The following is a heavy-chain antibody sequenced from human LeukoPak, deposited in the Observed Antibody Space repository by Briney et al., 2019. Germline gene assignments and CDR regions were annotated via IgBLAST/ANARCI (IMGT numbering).Heavy chain of an antibody. CDR2: IYHSGST. CDR3: ARHRRIVVVPAAGGLWFDP. D-gene: IGHD2-2*01. CDR1: GYSIGSGYY. Sequence: PSETLSLTCAVSGYSIGSGYYWGWIRQPPGKGLEWIGSIYHSGSTYYNPPLKSRVTISVDTSKNQFSLKLSSVTAADTAVYYCARHRRIVVVPAAGGLWFDPWGQGTLVTVSS. J-gene: IGHJ5*02. V-gene: IGHV4-38-2*01.